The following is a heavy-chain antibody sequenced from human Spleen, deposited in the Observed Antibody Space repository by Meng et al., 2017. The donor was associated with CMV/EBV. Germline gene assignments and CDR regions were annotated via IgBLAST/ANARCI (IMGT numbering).Heavy chain of an antibody. Sequence: SVKVSCKASGGTFSTDTFNWVRQAPGQGLEWMGMIIPVVGMITYEQKFQGRVTITTDESTSTAYMELSSLRSEDTAVYYCARGGLRDPNYFDYWGQGTLVTSPQ. CDR1: GGTFSTDT. CDR2: IIPVVGMI. V-gene: IGHV1-69*16. J-gene: IGHJ4*02. CDR3: ARGGLRDPNYFDY. D-gene: IGHD4-17*01.